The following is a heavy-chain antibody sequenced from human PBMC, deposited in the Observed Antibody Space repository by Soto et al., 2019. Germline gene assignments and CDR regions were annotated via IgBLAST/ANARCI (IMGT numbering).Heavy chain of an antibody. CDR1: GGSISSGGYY. CDR3: ARGEYCTNGVCYPC. V-gene: IGHV4-31*03. Sequence: QVQLQESGPGLVKPSQTLSLTCTVSGGSISSGGYYWSWIRQHPGKGLEWIGYIYYSGSTCYNPSLKSRVTISVDTSKNQFSLKLSSVTAADTAVYYCARGEYCTNGVCYPCWGQGTLVTVSS. J-gene: IGHJ4*02. D-gene: IGHD2-8*01. CDR2: IYYSGST.